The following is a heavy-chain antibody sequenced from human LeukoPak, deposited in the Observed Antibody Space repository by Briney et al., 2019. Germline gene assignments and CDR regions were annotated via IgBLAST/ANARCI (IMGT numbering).Heavy chain of an antibody. Sequence: SQTLSPTCTVSGGSISSGSYYWSWVRQPAGRGLEWIGRIYTSGSTNYNPSLQSRVTISVDTSKNQFSLKLSSVTAADTAVYYCARDSHYCSSTSCYKGDDAFDIWGQGTMVTVSS. CDR1: GGSISSGSYY. V-gene: IGHV4-61*02. CDR2: IYTSGST. D-gene: IGHD2-2*02. J-gene: IGHJ3*02. CDR3: ARDSHYCSSTSCYKGDDAFDI.